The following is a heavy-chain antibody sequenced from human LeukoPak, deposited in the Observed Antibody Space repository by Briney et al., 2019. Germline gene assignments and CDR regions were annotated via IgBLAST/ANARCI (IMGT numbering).Heavy chain of an antibody. CDR1: GGTFSSYA. Sequence: GASVTVSCKASGGTFSSYAISWVRQAPGQGLEWMGGIIPIFGTANYAQKFQGRVTITADESTSTAYMELSSLRSEDTAVYYCASYSGYAYYFDYWGQGTLVTVSS. J-gene: IGHJ4*02. D-gene: IGHD5-12*01. CDR2: IIPIFGTA. CDR3: ASYSGYAYYFDY. V-gene: IGHV1-69*13.